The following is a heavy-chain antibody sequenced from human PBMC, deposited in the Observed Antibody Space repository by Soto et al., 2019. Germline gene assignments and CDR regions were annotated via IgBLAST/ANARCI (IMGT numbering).Heavy chain of an antibody. Sequence: PSETLSLTCTVSGGSISSSSYYWGWIRQPPGKGLEWIGSIYYSGSTYYNPSLKSRVTISVDTSKNQFSLKLSSVTAADTAVYYCARPVAAASQFDYWGQGTLVTVSS. V-gene: IGHV4-39*01. D-gene: IGHD6-13*01. CDR1: GGSISSSSYY. J-gene: IGHJ4*02. CDR2: IYYSGST. CDR3: ARPVAAASQFDY.